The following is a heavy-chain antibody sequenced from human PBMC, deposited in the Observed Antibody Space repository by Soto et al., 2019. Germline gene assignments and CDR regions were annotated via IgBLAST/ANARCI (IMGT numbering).Heavy chain of an antibody. D-gene: IGHD3-10*01. J-gene: IGHJ4*02. CDR3: ARLIIGGTYYYAPDFRQDYFVY. CDR1: GGSISTYY. Sequence: SETLSLTCTVSGGSISTYYWSWIRQPPGKGLEWIGYIYYSGSTNYNPSLKSRVILSLDTSKNQFSLKLSSVTAADTAVYYCARLIIGGTYYYAPDFRQDYFVYWGQGALVTVSS. V-gene: IGHV4-59*01. CDR2: IYYSGST.